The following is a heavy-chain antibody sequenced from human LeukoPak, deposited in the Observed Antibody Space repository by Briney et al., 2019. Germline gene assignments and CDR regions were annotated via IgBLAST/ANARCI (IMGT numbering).Heavy chain of an antibody. CDR3: ARDGVRQLGNYYYYMDV. CDR2: ISSSSSTI. CDR1: GFTFSSYS. D-gene: IGHD6-6*01. Sequence: GGSLRLSCAASGFTFSSYSMNWVRQAPGKGLEWVSSISSSSSTIYYADSVKGRFTISRDNAKNSLYLQMNSLRAEDTAVYYCARDGVRQLGNYYYYMDVWGKGTTVTVSS. V-gene: IGHV3-48*01. J-gene: IGHJ6*03.